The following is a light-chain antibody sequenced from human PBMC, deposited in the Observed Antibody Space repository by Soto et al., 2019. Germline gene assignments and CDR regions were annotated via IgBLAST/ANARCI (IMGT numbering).Light chain of an antibody. CDR1: NIGSKS. V-gene: IGLV3-21*02. CDR2: DDS. CDR3: QVWDPGLDHRGV. J-gene: IGLJ3*02. Sequence: SCELAQAPSVPVAPGQTARITCGGDNIGSKSVHWYQQKPGQAPVLVIYDDSDRPSGIPERFSGSNSGTTATLTISRVEAGDEADFYCQVWDPGLDHRGVFGGGTKLTVL.